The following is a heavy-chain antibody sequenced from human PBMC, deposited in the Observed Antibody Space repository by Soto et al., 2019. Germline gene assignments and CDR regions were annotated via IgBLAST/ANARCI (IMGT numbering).Heavy chain of an antibody. CDR2: INWNGGST. Sequence: EVQLVESGGGVVRPGGSLRLSCAASGFTFDDYGMSWVRQAPGKGLEWVSGINWNGGSTAYADSVKGRFTISRDSAEDSLYLQMNSLRAEDTAFYYCASGLNYDVLTGLDYWGQGTLVTVSS. CDR3: ASGLNYDVLTGLDY. V-gene: IGHV3-20*04. CDR1: GFTFDDYG. J-gene: IGHJ4*02. D-gene: IGHD3-9*01.